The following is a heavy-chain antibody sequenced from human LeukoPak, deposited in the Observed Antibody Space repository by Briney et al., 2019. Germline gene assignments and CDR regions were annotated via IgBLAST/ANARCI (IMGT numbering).Heavy chain of an antibody. Sequence: PSETLSLTCTVSGGSINNANYYWGWIRQPPGKGLEWIGSVYYSGNTYYNPSLKSRVTISRDTSKNQFSLKLSSVTAADTAVFYCARHKRISATTLNWFDPWGQGTLVTVSS. CDR2: VYYSGNT. V-gene: IGHV4-39*01. D-gene: IGHD1-1*01. CDR1: GGSINNANYY. CDR3: ARHKRISATTLNWFDP. J-gene: IGHJ5*02.